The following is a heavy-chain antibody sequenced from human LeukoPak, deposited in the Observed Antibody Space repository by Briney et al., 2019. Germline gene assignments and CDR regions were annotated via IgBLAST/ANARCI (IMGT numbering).Heavy chain of an antibody. V-gene: IGHV2-5*02. CDR2: IYWDDDK. D-gene: IGHD3-16*02. CDR1: GFSLRTRGVG. Sequence: SGPTLVKPTQTLTLTCTFSGFSLRTRGVGVGWIRQPPGKALEWLALIYWDDDKRYSPSLKSRLTITKDTSKNQVVLTMTNMDPVDTATYYCARPYPFGGYDYVWGSYRLYYFDYWGQGTLVTVSS. CDR3: ARPYPFGGYDYVWGSYRLYYFDY. J-gene: IGHJ4*02.